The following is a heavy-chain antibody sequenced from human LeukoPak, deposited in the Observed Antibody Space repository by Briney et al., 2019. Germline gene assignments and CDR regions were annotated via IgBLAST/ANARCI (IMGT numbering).Heavy chain of an antibody. V-gene: IGHV4-4*09. CDR3: ARSTHNRFGVHHFDY. CDR1: GGSISGYY. D-gene: IGHD3-10*01. Sequence: SETLSLTCTVSGGSISGYYWSWIRQPPGKGLEWIGYIYTSGSTNYNPSLKSRVTISVDTSKNQFSLKLSSVTAADTAVYYCARSTHNRFGVHHFDYWGQGTLATVSS. J-gene: IGHJ4*02. CDR2: IYTSGST.